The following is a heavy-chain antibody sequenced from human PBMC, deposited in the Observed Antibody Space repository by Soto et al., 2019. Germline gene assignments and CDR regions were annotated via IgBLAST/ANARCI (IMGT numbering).Heavy chain of an antibody. Sequence: QVQLVQSGAAVKKPGASVKFSCKASGYTFSNYGFNWLRQAPGQGLEWMGWISGYNGNTNYAERFQGRVTMTTGTSTSTGYMAGRSWRYDDTAVYYWDREGQLGYWGEGNPVIVSS. J-gene: IGHJ4*02. CDR3: DREGQLGY. CDR1: GYTFSNYG. D-gene: IGHD6-6*01. CDR2: ISGYNGNT. V-gene: IGHV1-18*01.